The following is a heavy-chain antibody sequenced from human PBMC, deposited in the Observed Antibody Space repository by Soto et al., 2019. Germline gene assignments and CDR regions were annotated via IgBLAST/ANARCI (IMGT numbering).Heavy chain of an antibody. D-gene: IGHD2-15*01. CDR1: GDTFTSYA. J-gene: IGHJ4*02. CDR3: AGDRGGWTDY. CDR2: INDGNGNT. V-gene: IGHV1-3*01. Sequence: QVQLVQSGAEVKKPGASVKVSCKASGDTFTSYAMHWVRQAPGQRLEWMGWINDGNGNTKYSQKLQGRVTITSDTSASTVYMELSRMRSEDTDVYYGAGDRGGWTDYWGKGTLVTVSS.